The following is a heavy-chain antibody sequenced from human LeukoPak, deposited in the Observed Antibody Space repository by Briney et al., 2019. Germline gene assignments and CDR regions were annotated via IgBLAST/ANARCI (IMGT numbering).Heavy chain of an antibody. J-gene: IGHJ4*02. V-gene: IGHV4-34*01. CDR3: ARCRHCSSTSCYSPEIDY. Sequence: SETLSLTCAVYGGSFSGYYWSWIRQPPGKGLEWIGEINHSGSTNYNPSLKSRVTISVDTSKNQFSLKLSSVTAADTAVYYCARCRHCSSTSCYSPEIDYWGQGTLVTVSS. D-gene: IGHD2-2*01. CDR2: INHSGST. CDR1: GGSFSGYY.